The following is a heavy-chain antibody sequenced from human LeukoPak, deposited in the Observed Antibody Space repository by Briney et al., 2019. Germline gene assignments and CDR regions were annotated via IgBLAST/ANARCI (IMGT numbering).Heavy chain of an antibody. CDR2: IYSGGST. Sequence: PGGSLRLSCAASGFTLSSNYMSWVRQAPGKGLEWVSVIYSGGSTYYADSVKGRFTISRDNSKNTLYLQMNSLRAEDTAVCYCARNYMVRGVSDAFDIWGQGTMVTVSS. V-gene: IGHV3-66*01. CDR3: ARNYMVRGVSDAFDI. J-gene: IGHJ3*02. D-gene: IGHD3-10*01. CDR1: GFTLSSNY.